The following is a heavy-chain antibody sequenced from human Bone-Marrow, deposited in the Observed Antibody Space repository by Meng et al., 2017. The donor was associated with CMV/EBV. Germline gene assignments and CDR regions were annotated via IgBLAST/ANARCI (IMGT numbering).Heavy chain of an antibody. CDR3: ARERMTYYYGSGSYPWMDV. CDR1: GFTFSSYE. D-gene: IGHD3-10*01. Sequence: GESLKISCAASGFTFSSYEMNWVRQAPGKGLERVSYISSSGSTIYYADSVKGRFTISRDNAKNSLYLQMNSLRAEDTAVYYCARERMTYYYGSGSYPWMDVWGQGTTVTVSS. V-gene: IGHV3-48*03. J-gene: IGHJ6*02. CDR2: ISSSGSTI.